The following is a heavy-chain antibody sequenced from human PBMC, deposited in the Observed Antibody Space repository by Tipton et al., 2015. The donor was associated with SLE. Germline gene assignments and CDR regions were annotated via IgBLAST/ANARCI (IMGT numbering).Heavy chain of an antibody. CDR3: TTHSGSGYFDY. J-gene: IGHJ4*02. CDR1: GGSISSSSSYY. V-gene: IGHV4-61*05. CDR2: IYTGGNT. Sequence: TLSLTCAVYGGSISSSSSYYWAWIRQPPGKRLEWLGYIYTGGNTKYNPSVKSRVTISVDTPKNQFSLKLTSMTAADTAIYYCTTHSGSGYFDYWGQGTLVTVSS. D-gene: IGHD6-19*01.